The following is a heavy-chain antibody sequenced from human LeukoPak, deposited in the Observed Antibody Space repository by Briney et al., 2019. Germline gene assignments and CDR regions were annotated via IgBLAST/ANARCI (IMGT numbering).Heavy chain of an antibody. CDR1: GFTFDDYA. J-gene: IGHJ4*02. D-gene: IGHD6-19*01. Sequence: GGSLRLSCAASGFTFDDYAMHWVRQAPGKGLEWVSVIYSGGSTYYADSVKGRFTISRDNSKNALYLQMNSLRAEDTAVYYCARAEVAVSPYFDYWGQGTLVTVSS. CDR2: IYSGGST. CDR3: ARAEVAVSPYFDY. V-gene: IGHV3-53*01.